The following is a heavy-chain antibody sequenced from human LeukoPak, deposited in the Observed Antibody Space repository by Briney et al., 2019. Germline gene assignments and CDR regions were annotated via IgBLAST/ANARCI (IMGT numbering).Heavy chain of an antibody. D-gene: IGHD1-26*01. V-gene: IGHV1-46*01. Sequence: ASVKVSCKASGYTFPSYFMHWVRQAPGQGLEWMGIINPTGGSTTYAQKFQGRVTMTRDTSTSTVYIELSSLRSDDTAVYYCATDLRLGGIDWGQGTLVTVSS. CDR2: INPTGGST. CDR3: ATDLRLGGID. CDR1: GYTFPSYF. J-gene: IGHJ4*02.